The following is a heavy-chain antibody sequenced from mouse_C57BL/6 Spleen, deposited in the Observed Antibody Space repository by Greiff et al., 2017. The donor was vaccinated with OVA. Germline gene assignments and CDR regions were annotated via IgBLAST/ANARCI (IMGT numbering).Heavy chain of an antibody. CDR2: INPNNGGT. CDR3: ARSLWEGNYFDY. D-gene: IGHD6-1*01. V-gene: IGHV1-18*01. Sequence: EVQLQESGPELVKPGASVKIPCKASGYTFTDYNMDWVKQSHGKSLEWIGDINPNNGGTIYNQKFKGKATLTVDKSSSTAYMELRSLTSEDTAVYYCARSLWEGNYFDYWGQGTTLTVSS. CDR1: GYTFTDYN. J-gene: IGHJ2*01.